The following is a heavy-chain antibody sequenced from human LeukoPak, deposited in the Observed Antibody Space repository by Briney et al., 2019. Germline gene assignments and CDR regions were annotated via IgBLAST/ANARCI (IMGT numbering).Heavy chain of an antibody. CDR1: GYTFTSYD. Sequence: ASVKVSCKASGYTFTSYDINWVRQATGQGLEWMGWMNPNSGNTGYAQKFQGRVTMTRNTSISTAYMELSSLRSEDTAVYYCAREQIAAAGRWQGAFDIWGQGTMVTVSS. D-gene: IGHD6-13*01. J-gene: IGHJ3*02. CDR3: AREQIAAAGRWQGAFDI. CDR2: MNPNSGNT. V-gene: IGHV1-8*01.